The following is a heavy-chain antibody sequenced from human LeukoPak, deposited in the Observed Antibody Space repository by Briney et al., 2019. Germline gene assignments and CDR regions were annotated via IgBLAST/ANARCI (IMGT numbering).Heavy chain of an antibody. J-gene: IGHJ4*02. CDR3: ARGVRGYDPRAV. CDR2: INHSGST. V-gene: IGHV4-34*01. D-gene: IGHD5-12*01. Sequence: SETLSLTCAVYGGSFSGYYWSWIRQPPGKGLEWTGEINHSGSTNYNPSLKSRVTISVDTSKNQFSLKLSSVTAADTAVYYCARGVRGYDPRAVWGQGTLVTVSS. CDR1: GGSFSGYY.